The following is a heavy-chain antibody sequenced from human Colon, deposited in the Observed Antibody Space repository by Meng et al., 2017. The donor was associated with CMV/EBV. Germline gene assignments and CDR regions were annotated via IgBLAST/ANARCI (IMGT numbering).Heavy chain of an antibody. Sequence: GESLKISCVSSGFSFDFYWMSWVRQAPGKGLEWVGQIKEDGTEQHYADSVKGRFTISRDNAKNSIDVHMSGLRVDDTAIYYCARVSRQWVGESNNFDSRGQGILVTVSS. V-gene: IGHV3-7*01. D-gene: IGHD3-10*01. CDR2: IKEDGTEQ. J-gene: IGHJ5*01. CDR3: ARVSRQWVGESNNFDS. CDR1: GFSFDFYW.